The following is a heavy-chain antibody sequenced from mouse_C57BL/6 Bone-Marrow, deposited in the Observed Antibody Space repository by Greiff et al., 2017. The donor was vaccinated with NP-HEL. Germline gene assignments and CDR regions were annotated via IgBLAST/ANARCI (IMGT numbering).Heavy chain of an antibody. CDR1: GYTFTDYY. J-gene: IGHJ2*01. CDR2: INPNNGGT. V-gene: IGHV1-26*01. Sequence: EVQLQQSGPELVKPGASVKISCKASGYTFTDYYMNWVKQSHGKSLEWIGDINPNNGGTSYNQEFKGKATLTVDKSSSTAYMELRSLTSEDSAVYYCARGGYLDYWGQGTTLTVSS. CDR3: ARGGYLDY.